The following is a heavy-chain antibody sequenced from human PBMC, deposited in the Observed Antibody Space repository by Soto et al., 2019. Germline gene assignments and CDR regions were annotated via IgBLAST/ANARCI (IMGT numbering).Heavy chain of an antibody. J-gene: IGHJ4*02. D-gene: IGHD3-22*01. Sequence: EVQLEESGGGLIKPGESLTLSCAASDFILSDAWMKWVRQAPGKGLEWVGRIKSKAHGGTTDYAAPPKGRFTILRDDSKKTLYLQINSLQTEDTAMYYCAPYRDSSGLRGYEYRGQGALVTVSS. CDR3: APYRDSSGLRGYEY. V-gene: IGHV3-15*07. CDR1: DFILSDAW. CDR2: IKSKAHGGTT.